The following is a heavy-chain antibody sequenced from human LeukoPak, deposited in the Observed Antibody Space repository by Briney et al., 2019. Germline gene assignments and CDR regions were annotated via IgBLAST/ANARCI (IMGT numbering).Heavy chain of an antibody. J-gene: IGHJ6*04. D-gene: IGHD3-10*01. CDR3: APRISMVRGVIPLGV. CDR2: ISGSGGST. V-gene: IGHV3-23*01. CDR1: GFTFSTYG. Sequence: NPGGSLRLSCAASGFTFSTYGMNWVRQAPGKGLEWVSGISGSGGSTYYADSVKGRFTISRDKSKNMLYLQMNSLRAEDTAVYYCAPRISMVRGVIPLGVWGKGTTVTISS.